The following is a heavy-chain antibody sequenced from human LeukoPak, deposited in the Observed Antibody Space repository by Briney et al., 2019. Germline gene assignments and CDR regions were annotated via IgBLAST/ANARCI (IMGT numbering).Heavy chain of an antibody. D-gene: IGHD3-10*01. Sequence: ASVKVSCKASGYTFTSYGISWVRQAPGQGLEWMGWISAYNGNTNYTQKLQGRVTMTTDTSTSTAYMELRSLRSDDTAVYYCARHGSGSYAHGMDVWGQGTTVTVSS. CDR2: ISAYNGNT. J-gene: IGHJ6*02. CDR3: ARHGSGSYAHGMDV. V-gene: IGHV1-18*01. CDR1: GYTFTSYG.